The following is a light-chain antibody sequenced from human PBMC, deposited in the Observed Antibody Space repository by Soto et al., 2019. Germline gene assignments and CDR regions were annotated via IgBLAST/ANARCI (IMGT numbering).Light chain of an antibody. CDR2: DNN. Sequence: QSALTQPASVSGSPGQSITISCTGTSSDVGSYNLVSWYQQHPGKAPKLLIYDNNERPSGIPDRFSGSKSGTSATLGITGLQTGDEADYYCGTWDSRLTAEVFGGGTKLTVL. J-gene: IGLJ3*02. CDR3: GTWDSRLTAEV. V-gene: IGLV1-51*01. CDR1: SSDVGSYNL.